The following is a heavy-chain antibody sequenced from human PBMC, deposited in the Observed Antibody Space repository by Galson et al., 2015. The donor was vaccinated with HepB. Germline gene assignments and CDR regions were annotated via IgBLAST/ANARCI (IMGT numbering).Heavy chain of an antibody. V-gene: IGHV1-18*01. D-gene: IGHD4-17*01. J-gene: IGHJ5*02. CDR1: GYRFTNYG. CDR2: ISTSNGNT. CDR3: ARGYTMTTRSCFDP. Sequence: SVKVSCKASGYRFTNYGISWVRQAPGQGLEWMGWISTSNGNTKYAQKIQDRVTMTTDTSTSTAYMELRSLKSDDTAVYYCARGYTMTTRSCFDPWGQGTLVTVSS.